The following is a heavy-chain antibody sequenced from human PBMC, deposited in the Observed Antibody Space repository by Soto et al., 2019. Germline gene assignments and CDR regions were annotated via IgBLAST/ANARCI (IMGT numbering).Heavy chain of an antibody. Sequence: SETLSLTCAVYGGSFSGYYWSWIRQPPGKGLEWIGEINHSGSTNYNPSLKSRVTISVDTSKNQFSLKLSSVTAADTVVYYCARGSATKYFDYWGQGTLVTVSS. D-gene: IGHD6-25*01. CDR3: ARGSATKYFDY. J-gene: IGHJ4*02. CDR1: GGSFSGYY. CDR2: INHSGST. V-gene: IGHV4-34*01.